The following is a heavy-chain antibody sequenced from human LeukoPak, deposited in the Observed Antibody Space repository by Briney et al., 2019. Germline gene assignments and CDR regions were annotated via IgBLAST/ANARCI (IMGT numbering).Heavy chain of an antibody. J-gene: IGHJ4*02. CDR3: ARVEGRSSCPDY. CDR2: IKEDGSET. Sequence: PGGSLRLSCAASGFTFSSYWMSWVRQAQGRGREWVAKIKEDGSETYYVDSVKGRFTISRDNAKNSLFLQMNSLRAEDTAVYYCARVEGRSSCPDYWGQGTLVTVSS. D-gene: IGHD6-13*01. V-gene: IGHV3-7*01. CDR1: GFTFSSYW.